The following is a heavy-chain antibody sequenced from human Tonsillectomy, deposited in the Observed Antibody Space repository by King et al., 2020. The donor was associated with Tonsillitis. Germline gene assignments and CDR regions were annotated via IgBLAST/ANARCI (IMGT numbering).Heavy chain of an antibody. CDR3: ARGTCGGDCY. J-gene: IGHJ4*02. CDR1: GFTFSSYS. CDR2: ISSTSSTI. Sequence: VQLVESGGGLVQPGGSLRLSCASSGFTFSSYSMNWVRQAPGKGLEWVSYISSTSSTIYYADSVKGRFTISRDNAKHSLYLQMNSLGAEDTAVYYCARGTCGGDCYWGQGTLVTVSS. V-gene: IGHV3-48*04. D-gene: IGHD2-21*02.